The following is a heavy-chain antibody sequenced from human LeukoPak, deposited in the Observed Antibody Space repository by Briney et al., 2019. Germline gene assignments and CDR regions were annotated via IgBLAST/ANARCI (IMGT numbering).Heavy chain of an antibody. CDR1: GYTFTGYY. V-gene: IGHV1-2*02. CDR3: ARDLGMAARPADY. Sequence: ASVKVSCKAPGYTFTGYYMHWVRQAPGQGLEWMGWINPNSGGTNYAQKFQGRVTMTRDTSISTAYMELSRLRSDDTAVYYCARDLGMAARPADYWGQGTLVTVSS. D-gene: IGHD6-6*01. CDR2: INPNSGGT. J-gene: IGHJ4*02.